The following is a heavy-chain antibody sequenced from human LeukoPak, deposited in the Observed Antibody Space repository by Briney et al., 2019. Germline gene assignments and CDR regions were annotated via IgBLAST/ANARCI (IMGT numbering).Heavy chain of an antibody. CDR3: AREMSGTLDAFDI. CDR2: ISSSSSYI. D-gene: IGHD1-1*01. V-gene: IGHV3-21*01. CDR1: GFTFSSYS. J-gene: IGHJ3*02. Sequence: GGSLRLSCAASGFTFSSYSMNWVRQAPGKGLDWVSSISSSSSYIYYADSVKGRFTISRDNAKNSLYLQMNSLRAEDTAVYYCAREMSGTLDAFDIWGQGTMVTVSS.